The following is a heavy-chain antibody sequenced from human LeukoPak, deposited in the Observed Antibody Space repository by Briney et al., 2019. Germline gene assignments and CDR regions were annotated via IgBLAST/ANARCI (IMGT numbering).Heavy chain of an antibody. CDR3: ARGRPLAAMVFNWFDP. CDR1: GSTFTSYD. V-gene: IGHV1-8*01. Sequence: ASAKVSCKASGSTFTSYDINWVRQATGQGLEWMGWMNPNSGNTGYAQKFQGRVTMTRNTSISTAYMELSSLRSEDTAVYYCARGRPLAAMVFNWFDPWGQGTLVTVSS. J-gene: IGHJ5*02. CDR2: MNPNSGNT. D-gene: IGHD5-18*01.